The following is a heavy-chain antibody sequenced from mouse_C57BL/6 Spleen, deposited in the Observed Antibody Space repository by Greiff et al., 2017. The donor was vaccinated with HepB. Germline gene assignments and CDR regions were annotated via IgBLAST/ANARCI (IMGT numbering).Heavy chain of an antibody. CDR2: INPYNGDT. CDR1: GYSFTGYF. J-gene: IGHJ4*01. CDR3: ARKGTTVVAPYAMDY. Sequence: VQLQQSGPELVKPGDSVKISCKASGYSFTGYFMNWVMQSHGKSLEWIGRINPYNGDTYYNQKFKGKATLTVDKSSITAHMELRSLTSEDSAVYYCARKGTTVVAPYAMDYWGQGTSVTVSS. V-gene: IGHV1-20*01. D-gene: IGHD1-1*01.